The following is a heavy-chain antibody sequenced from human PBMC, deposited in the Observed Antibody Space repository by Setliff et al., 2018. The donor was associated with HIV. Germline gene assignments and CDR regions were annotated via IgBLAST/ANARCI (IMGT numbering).Heavy chain of an antibody. CDR3: VKEYHTEVTDTRVANYFDY. D-gene: IGHD4-4*01. CDR2: INTNGGGT. Sequence: ASVKVSCKASGYTFTSYHLHWLRQAPGQGLEWMGIINTNGGGTNYTQKFQDRVTMTSDTSTSTVYMELRSLRSEDTAIYYCVKEYHTEVTDTRVANYFDYWGQGTLVTVSS. V-gene: IGHV1-46*01. J-gene: IGHJ4*02. CDR1: GYTFTSYH.